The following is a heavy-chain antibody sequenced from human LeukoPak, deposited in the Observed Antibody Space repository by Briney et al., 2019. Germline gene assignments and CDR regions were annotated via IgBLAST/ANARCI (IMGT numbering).Heavy chain of an antibody. J-gene: IGHJ4*02. D-gene: IGHD6-13*01. V-gene: IGHV4-4*07. CDR1: GVSISSYY. CDR2: IYTSGST. CDR3: AREGTMAAANPFDY. Sequence: SETLSLTCTDSGVSISSYYWSWIRQPAGKGLEWIGRIYTSGSTNYNPSLKSRVTMSVDTSKNQFSLKLSSVTAADTAVYYCAREGTMAAANPFDYWGPGTLVTVSS.